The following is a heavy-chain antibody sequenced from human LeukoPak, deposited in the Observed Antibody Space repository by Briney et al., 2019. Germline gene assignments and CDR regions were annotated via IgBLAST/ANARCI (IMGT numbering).Heavy chain of an antibody. Sequence: PGGSLRLSCAASGFTFSTSAMNWVRQVPGKGLEWVSAISGSGGSTYYADSAKGRFTISRDNSKNTLYLQMNSLRAEDTAVYYCAKVMTRTMVRGVPPSDYWGQGTLVTVSS. V-gene: IGHV3-23*01. J-gene: IGHJ4*02. CDR2: ISGSGGST. CDR3: AKVMTRTMVRGVPPSDY. D-gene: IGHD3-10*01. CDR1: GFTFSTSA.